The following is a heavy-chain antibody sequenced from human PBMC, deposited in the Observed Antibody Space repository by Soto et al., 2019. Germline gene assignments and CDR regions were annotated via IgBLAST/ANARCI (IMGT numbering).Heavy chain of an antibody. CDR2: INHSGST. V-gene: IGHV4-34*01. CDR3: ARGDLKPRGYSYGYFDY. CDR1: GGSFRGYY. Sequence: SETLSLTCAVYGGSFRGYYWSWIRQPPGKGLEWIGEINHSGSTNYNPSLKSRVTISVDTSKNQFSLKLSSVTAADTAVYYCARGDLKPRGYSYGYFDYWGQGTLVTVSS. D-gene: IGHD5-18*01. J-gene: IGHJ4*02.